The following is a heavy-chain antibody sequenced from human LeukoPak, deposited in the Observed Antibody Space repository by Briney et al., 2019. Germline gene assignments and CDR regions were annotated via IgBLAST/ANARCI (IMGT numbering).Heavy chain of an antibody. D-gene: IGHD1-14*01. CDR1: GFSLSASGVG. V-gene: IGHV2-5*02. CDR2: IYWDDDK. J-gene: IGHJ4*02. CDR3: ARGKGTGSFDY. Sequence: GSGPTLVNPPQTLTLTCTFSGFSLSASGVGVAWIRQPPGKALEWLALIYWDDDKRYSPSLKSRLTITKDTSKNQVVLTMTNMDPVDTATYYCARGKGTGSFDYWGQGTLVTVSS.